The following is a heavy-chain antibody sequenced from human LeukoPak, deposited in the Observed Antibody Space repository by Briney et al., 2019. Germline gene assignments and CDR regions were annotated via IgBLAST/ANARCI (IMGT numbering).Heavy chain of an antibody. CDR1: GFTFSSYS. CDR3: ARDQLGGSGRNDAFDI. Sequence: GGSLRLSCAASGFTFSSYSMNWVRQAPGKGLEWVSSISSSSSYIYYADSVKGRFTISRDNAKNSLYLQMNSLRAEDTAVYYCARDQLGGSGRNDAFDIWGQGTMVTVSS. V-gene: IGHV3-21*01. CDR2: ISSSSSYI. J-gene: IGHJ3*02. D-gene: IGHD3-10*01.